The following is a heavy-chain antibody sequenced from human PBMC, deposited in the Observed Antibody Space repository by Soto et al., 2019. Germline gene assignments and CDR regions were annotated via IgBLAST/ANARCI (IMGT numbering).Heavy chain of an antibody. V-gene: IGHV3-15*01. J-gene: IGHJ4*02. CDR2: IKSETDGGTA. D-gene: IGHD3-9*01. CDR3: TTGIYYDLLTGYHDVAY. Sequence: SLRLSCAASGFNLSHPWMTWVRQAAGKGLELVGRIKSETDGGTADYAAPVKGRITISRDDSKNTVYLQMNSLKTEDTAVYYCTTGIYYDLLTGYHDVAYWGQGXLVTVYS. CDR1: GFNLSHPW.